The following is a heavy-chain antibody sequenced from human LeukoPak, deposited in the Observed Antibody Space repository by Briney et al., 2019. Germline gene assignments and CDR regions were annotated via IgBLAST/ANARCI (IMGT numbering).Heavy chain of an antibody. Sequence: GGSLRLSCAASGFIFRNYALSWVRQAPGEGLEWVSGISGSDDSRYYADSVKGRFTISRDNSKNTLYLQMNSLRVDDTAIYYGAKEWGRVQQFGGGFDRWGRGTLVTVSS. CDR3: AKEWGRVQQFGGGFDR. CDR2: ISGSDDSR. D-gene: IGHD3-16*01. J-gene: IGHJ4*02. CDR1: GFIFRNYA. V-gene: IGHV3-23*01.